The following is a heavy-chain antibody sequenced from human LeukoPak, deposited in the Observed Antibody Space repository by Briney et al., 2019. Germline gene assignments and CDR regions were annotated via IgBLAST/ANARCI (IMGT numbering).Heavy chain of an antibody. J-gene: IGHJ4*02. CDR3: ARQYGYSYGYFDY. D-gene: IGHD5-18*01. CDR2: IYYSGST. Sequence: SQTLSLTCTVSAGSISSYYRSWIRQPPGKGLEWIGYIYYSGSTNYNPSLKSRVTISVDTSKNQFSLRLSSVTAADTAVYYCARQYGYSYGYFDYWGQGTLVTVSS. V-gene: IGHV4-59*08. CDR1: AGSISSYY.